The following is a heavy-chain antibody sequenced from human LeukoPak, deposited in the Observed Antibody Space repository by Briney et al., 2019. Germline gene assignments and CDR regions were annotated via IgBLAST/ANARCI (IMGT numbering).Heavy chain of an antibody. D-gene: IGHD5-18*01. J-gene: IGHJ2*01. Sequence: SETLSLTCTVSGGSISSSSYYWGWIRQPPGKGLEWIGSIYYSGSSTYYNPSLKSRVTISVDTSKNQFSLKLSSVTAADTAVYYCAKLGATVDTAMVPSGPGSPPYSDPNWYFDLWGRGTLVTVSS. CDR1: GGSISSSSYY. CDR2: IYYSGSST. V-gene: IGHV4-39*07. CDR3: AKLGATVDTAMVPSGPGSPPYSDPNWYFDL.